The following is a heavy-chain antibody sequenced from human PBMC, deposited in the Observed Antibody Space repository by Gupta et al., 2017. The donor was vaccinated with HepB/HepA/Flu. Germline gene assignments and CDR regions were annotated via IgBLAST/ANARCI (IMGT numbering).Heavy chain of an antibody. Sequence: QVTLKESGPVLVKPTETLTLTCTVSGISLPYARMGVSWIRQPPGEPLEWLAHLFSNGRQSYSPSLENRLTISRDTSRGQVVLTITNVDPVDTGTYFCAHLGLEHHWFDSWGQGTLVIVSS. CDR1: GISLPYARMG. V-gene: IGHV2-26*01. J-gene: IGHJ5*01. CDR3: AHLGLEHHWFDS. CDR2: LFSNGRQ. D-gene: IGHD3/OR15-3a*01.